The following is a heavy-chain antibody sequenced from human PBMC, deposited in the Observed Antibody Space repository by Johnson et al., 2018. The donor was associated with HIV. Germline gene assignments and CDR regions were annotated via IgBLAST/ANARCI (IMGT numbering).Heavy chain of an antibody. V-gene: IGHV3-11*04. Sequence: QMQLVESGGGLVKPGGSLRLSCAASGFTFSDYYMSWIRQAPGKGLEWVSYISSSGSTIYYADSVKGRFTISRDNAKNSLYRQMNSLRAEDTAVYYCSRAYPYCSGVSFYTVLPNDAFDIWGQVTMVTVSS. D-gene: IGHD2-15*01. CDR3: SRAYPYCSGVSFYTVLPNDAFDI. J-gene: IGHJ3*02. CDR2: ISSSGSTI. CDR1: GFTFSDYY.